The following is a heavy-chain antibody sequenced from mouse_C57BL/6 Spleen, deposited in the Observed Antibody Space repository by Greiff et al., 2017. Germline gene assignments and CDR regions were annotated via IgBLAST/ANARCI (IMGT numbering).Heavy chain of an antibody. CDR2: ISDGGSYT. CDR1: GFTFSSYA. J-gene: IGHJ3*01. V-gene: IGHV5-4*01. D-gene: IGHD1-1*01. CDR3: ARDENYYGSPLAY. Sequence: EVKLMESGGGLVKPGGSLKLSCAASGFTFSSYAMSWVRQTPEKRLEWVATISDGGSYTYYPDNVKGRFTISRDNAKNNLYLQMSHLKSEDTAMYYCARDENYYGSPLAYWGQGTLVTVSA.